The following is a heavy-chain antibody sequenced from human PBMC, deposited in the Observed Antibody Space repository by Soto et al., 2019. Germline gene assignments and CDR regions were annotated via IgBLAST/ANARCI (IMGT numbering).Heavy chain of an antibody. Sequence: QVQLQESGPGLVKPSETLSLTCTVSGGSINSYYWSWIRQPPGKGLEWIGYIYYSGSTNYNPSLKGRXXIXVXXSKNQFSLKLSSVTAADTAVYYCARRLKHYYGMDVWGQGTTVTVSS. D-gene: IGHD5-12*01. V-gene: IGHV4-59*08. CDR1: GGSINSYY. CDR3: ARRLKHYYGMDV. CDR2: IYYSGST. J-gene: IGHJ6*02.